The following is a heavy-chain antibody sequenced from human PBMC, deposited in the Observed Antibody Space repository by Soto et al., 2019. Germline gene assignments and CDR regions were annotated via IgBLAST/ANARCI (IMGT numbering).Heavy chain of an antibody. J-gene: IGHJ6*02. CDR1: GGTFSSYA. D-gene: IGHD2-2*01. CDR3: ASLCSSTSCHYYYYGMDV. Sequence: GASVKVSCKASGGTFSSYAISWVRQAPGQGLEWMGGIIPIFGTANYAQKFQGGVTITADESTSTAYMELSSLRSEDTAVYYCASLCSSTSCHYYYYGMDVWGQGTTVTVSS. CDR2: IIPIFGTA. V-gene: IGHV1-69*13.